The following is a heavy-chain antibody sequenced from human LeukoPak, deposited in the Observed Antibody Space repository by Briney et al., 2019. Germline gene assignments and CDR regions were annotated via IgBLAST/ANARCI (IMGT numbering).Heavy chain of an antibody. D-gene: IGHD6-19*01. CDR1: GFTFSSYE. CDR2: ITSSGSII. Sequence: GGSLRLSCAASGFTFSSYETNWVRQAPGKGLEWVSYITSSGSIIYYADSVKGRFTISRDNAKNSLFLQMNSLRAEDAAVYYCARSGLPGIAVAADFDYWGQGTLVTVSS. J-gene: IGHJ4*02. CDR3: ARSGLPGIAVAADFDY. V-gene: IGHV3-48*03.